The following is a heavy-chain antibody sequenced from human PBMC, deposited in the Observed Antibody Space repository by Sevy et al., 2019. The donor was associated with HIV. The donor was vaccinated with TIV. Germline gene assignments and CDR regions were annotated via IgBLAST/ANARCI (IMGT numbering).Heavy chain of an antibody. Sequence: GESLKISCAASGFTVSSNYMSWVRQAPGKGLEWVSILYSDGRTYYADSVKGRFTISRDNSQNTLYLQMNSLRAEDTAVYYCATAMYDMRFQDWGQGTLVTVSS. V-gene: IGHV3-53*01. J-gene: IGHJ1*01. CDR3: ATAMYDMRFQD. D-gene: IGHD3-9*01. CDR1: GFTVSSNY. CDR2: LYSDGRT.